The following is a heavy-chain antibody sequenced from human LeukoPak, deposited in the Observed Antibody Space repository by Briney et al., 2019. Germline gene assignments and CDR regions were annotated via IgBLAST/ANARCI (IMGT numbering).Heavy chain of an antibody. CDR3: ARDRRGSSIDAFDI. V-gene: IGHV4-59*01. CDR2: IYYSGST. CDR1: GSMYNYY. Sequence: ETLSLTCTVSGSMYNYYWGWIRQPPGKGLGWIGYIYYSGSTNYNASINSRVTISVDTSKTHISLKLSSVTAADTAVYYCARDRRGSSIDAFDIWGQGTMVTVSS. D-gene: IGHD1-26*01. J-gene: IGHJ3*02.